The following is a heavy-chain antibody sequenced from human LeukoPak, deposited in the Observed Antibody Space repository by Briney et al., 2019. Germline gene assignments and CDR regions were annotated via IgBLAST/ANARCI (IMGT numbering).Heavy chain of an antibody. CDR1: GYSFTSYW. J-gene: IGHJ4*02. Sequence: GESLKISCKGSGYSFTSYWIGWGRQMPGKGLEWMGIIYPGDSDTRYSPSFQGQFTISADKSISTAYLQWSRMKDSDTAMYYCARQRWLRMGGEYWGQGTLVTVSS. D-gene: IGHD5-12*01. CDR2: IYPGDSDT. V-gene: IGHV5-51*01. CDR3: ARQRWLRMGGEY.